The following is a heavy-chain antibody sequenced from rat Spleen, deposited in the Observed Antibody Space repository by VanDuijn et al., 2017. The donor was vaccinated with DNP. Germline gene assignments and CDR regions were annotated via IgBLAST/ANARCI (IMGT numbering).Heavy chain of an antibody. CDR3: TAGFDY. J-gene: IGHJ2*01. V-gene: IGHV5-7*01. CDR2: ISYDGSST. CDR1: GFTFSDYN. Sequence: EVQLVESGGGLVQPGRSLKLSCAASGFTFSDYNMAWVRQAPKKGLEWVATISYDGSSTYYRDSVKGRFTFSRENAKNTLYLQMDSLRSEDTATYYCTAGFDYWGQGVMVTVSS.